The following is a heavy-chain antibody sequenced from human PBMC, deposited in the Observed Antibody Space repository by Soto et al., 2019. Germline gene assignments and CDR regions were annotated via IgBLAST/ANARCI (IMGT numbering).Heavy chain of an antibody. Sequence: SETLSLTCTVSGGSISSSSYYWGWIRQPPGKGLEWIGSIYYSGSTYYNPSLKSRVTISVDTSKNQFSLKLSSVTAADTAVYYCARLQAYYYYYIDVWGKGTKVTVSS. V-gene: IGHV4-39*01. D-gene: IGHD4-4*01. CDR2: IYYSGST. CDR1: GGSISSSSYY. CDR3: ARLQAYYYYYIDV. J-gene: IGHJ6*03.